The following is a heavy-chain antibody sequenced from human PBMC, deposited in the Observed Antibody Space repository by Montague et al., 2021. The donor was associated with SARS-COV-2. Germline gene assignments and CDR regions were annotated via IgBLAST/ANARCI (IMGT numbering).Heavy chain of an antibody. J-gene: IGHJ6*03. CDR2: INQSGSI. CDR1: GFTVSSNY. V-gene: IGHV4-34*01. D-gene: IGHD3-22*01. Sequence: LRLSCAASGFTVSSNYMSWVRQPPGEGLEWIGEINQSGSINYNXSLKSRVTILVDSSKNQFSLKLTSVTAADTAVYYCARGQQGVNMVVVVIGFYYYMDVWGKGTTVTVSS. CDR3: ARGQQGVNMVVVVIGFYYYMDV.